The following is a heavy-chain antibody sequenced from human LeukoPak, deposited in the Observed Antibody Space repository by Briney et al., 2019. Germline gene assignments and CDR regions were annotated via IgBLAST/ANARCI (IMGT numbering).Heavy chain of an antibody. Sequence: PSGTLSLTCTVSGASIRNYCWSWIRQSPGKGLEWIGYIYYSGSTNYNPSLESRVAMSVDTSKNQFSLRLSSVTAADTAIYYCARRYSSSWYVGFFDPWGQGTLVTVSS. V-gene: IGHV4-59*08. CDR1: GASIRNYC. D-gene: IGHD6-13*01. J-gene: IGHJ5*02. CDR3: ARRYSSSWYVGFFDP. CDR2: IYYSGST.